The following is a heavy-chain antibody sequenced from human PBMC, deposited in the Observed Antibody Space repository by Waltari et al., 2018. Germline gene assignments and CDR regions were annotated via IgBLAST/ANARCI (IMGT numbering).Heavy chain of an antibody. CDR3: ASGYYYGSGSYYFDY. CDR2: IYTSGST. V-gene: IGHV4-61*02. J-gene: IGHJ4*02. CDR1: GCSISSGSYY. Sequence: QVQLQESGPGLVKPSQTLSLTCTVSGCSISSGSYYWSWIRQPAGKGLEWIGRIYTSGSTNYNPSLKSRVTISVDTSKNQFSLKLSSVTAADTVVYYCASGYYYGSGSYYFDYWGQGTLVTVSS. D-gene: IGHD3-10*01.